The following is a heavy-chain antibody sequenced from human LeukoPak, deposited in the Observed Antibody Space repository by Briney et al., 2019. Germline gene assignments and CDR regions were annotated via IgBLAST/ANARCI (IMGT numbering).Heavy chain of an antibody. Sequence: ASVKVSCKASGYTFTGYYMHWVRQAPGQGLEWMGWINPNSGGTNYAQKLQGRVTMTTDTSTSTAYMELRSLRSDDTAVYYCARSRIAVAGNDAFDIWGQGTMVTVSS. D-gene: IGHD6-19*01. CDR1: GYTFTGYY. CDR2: INPNSGGT. V-gene: IGHV1-2*02. CDR3: ARSRIAVAGNDAFDI. J-gene: IGHJ3*02.